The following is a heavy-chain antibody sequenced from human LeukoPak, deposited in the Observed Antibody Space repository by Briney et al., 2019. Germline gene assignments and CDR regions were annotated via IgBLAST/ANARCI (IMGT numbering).Heavy chain of an antibody. Sequence: AGESLKISCKGSGYSFTTYWIGWVRQKPGKGLEWMGVIYPGDSDTRYSPSFQGQVTISADKSISTAYLQWSSLEASDAAIYYCTRHQCSGGSCYSAFDPWGQGTLVTVSS. V-gene: IGHV5-51*01. D-gene: IGHD2-15*01. CDR2: IYPGDSDT. CDR1: GYSFTTYW. CDR3: TRHQCSGGSCYSAFDP. J-gene: IGHJ5*02.